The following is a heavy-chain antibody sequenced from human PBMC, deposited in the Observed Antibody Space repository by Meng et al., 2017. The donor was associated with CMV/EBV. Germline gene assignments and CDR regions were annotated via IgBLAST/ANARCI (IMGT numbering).Heavy chain of an antibody. CDR3: AKVTYDFWSGYTIHPPNWFDH. CDR2: ISGSGGST. CDR1: GFTFSSYA. Sequence: GESLKISCAASGFTFSSYAMSWVRQAPGKGLEWVSAISGSGGSTYYADSVKGRFTISRDNSKNTLYLQMNSLRAEDTAVYYCAKVTYDFWSGYTIHPPNWFDHWGQGTLVTVSS. J-gene: IGHJ5*02. V-gene: IGHV3-23*01. D-gene: IGHD3-3*01.